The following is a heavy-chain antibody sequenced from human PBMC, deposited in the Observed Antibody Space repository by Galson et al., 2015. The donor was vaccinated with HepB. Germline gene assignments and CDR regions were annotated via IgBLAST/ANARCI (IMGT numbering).Heavy chain of an antibody. CDR3: AKSDLMITFGGVIVPPADY. Sequence: SLRLSCAASGFTFSSYAMSWVRQAPGKGLEWVSAISGSGGSTYYADSVKGRFTISRDNSKNTLYLQMNSLRAEDTAVYYCAKSDLMITFGGVIVPPADYWGQGTLVTVSS. V-gene: IGHV3-23*01. J-gene: IGHJ4*02. CDR2: ISGSGGST. D-gene: IGHD3-16*02. CDR1: GFTFSSYA.